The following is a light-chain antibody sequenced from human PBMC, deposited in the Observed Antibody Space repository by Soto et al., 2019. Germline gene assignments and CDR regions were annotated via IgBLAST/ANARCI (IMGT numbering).Light chain of an antibody. CDR1: QSVSNN. CDR2: GAS. CDR3: QQLNSYPST. J-gene: IGKJ5*01. V-gene: IGKV3-15*01. Sequence: EIVLTQSPGTLSLSPGERATLSCRASQSVSNNYLAWYQQKPGQAPRLLIYGASTRATGIPARFSGSGSGTEFTLTISSLQSEDFATYYCQQLNSYPSTFGQGTRLEIK.